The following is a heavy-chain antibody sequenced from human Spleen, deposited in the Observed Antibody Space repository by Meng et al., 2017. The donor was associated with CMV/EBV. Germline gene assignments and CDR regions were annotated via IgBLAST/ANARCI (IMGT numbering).Heavy chain of an antibody. CDR2: IYSGGDP. D-gene: IGHD2-8*01. V-gene: IGHV3-66*02. CDR1: GFTVSSDH. Sequence: LSCVATGFTVSSDHMSWVRQAPGKGLEWVSIIYSGGDPYYADSVRGRFTISKDNSKNTVYLQMNSLRTEDTAVYYCARPTPLYYFDYWGQGTLVTVSS. CDR3: ARPTPLYYFDY. J-gene: IGHJ4*02.